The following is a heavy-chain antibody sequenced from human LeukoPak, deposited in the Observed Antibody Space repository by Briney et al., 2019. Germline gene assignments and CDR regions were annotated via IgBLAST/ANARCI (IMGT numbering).Heavy chain of an antibody. J-gene: IGHJ3*02. D-gene: IGHD2-15*01. V-gene: IGHV1-8*01. CDR1: GYTFTSYD. Sequence: GASVKVSCKASGYTFTSYDINWVRQATGQGLEWMGWMNPNSGNTGYAQKFQGRVTMTRNTSISTAYMELSSLRSEDTAVYYCARDRVVMVVAVPEPMAFDIWGQGTMVTVSS. CDR2: MNPNSGNT. CDR3: ARDRVVMVVAVPEPMAFDI.